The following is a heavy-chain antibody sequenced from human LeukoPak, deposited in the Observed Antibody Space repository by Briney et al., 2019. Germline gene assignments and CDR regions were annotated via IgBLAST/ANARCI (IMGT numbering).Heavy chain of an antibody. CDR3: ARELAAGVSPSFDY. Sequence: PGGSLRLSCAASGFTFSSYGMHWVRQAPGKGLEWVAFIRYDGSNKYYADSVKGRFTISRDNSKNTLYLQMNSLRAEDAAVYYCARELAAGVSPSFDYWGQGTLVTVSS. J-gene: IGHJ4*02. D-gene: IGHD6-13*01. CDR2: IRYDGSNK. V-gene: IGHV3-30*02. CDR1: GFTFSSYG.